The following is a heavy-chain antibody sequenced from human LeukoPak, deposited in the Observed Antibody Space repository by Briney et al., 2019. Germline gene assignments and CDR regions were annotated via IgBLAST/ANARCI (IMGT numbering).Heavy chain of an antibody. CDR1: RDVINSGLYL. CDR3: ARAYCTSTRCPFDS. D-gene: IGHD2-2*01. V-gene: IGHV4-31*02. J-gene: IGHJ4*02. CDR2: TYYSGST. Sequence: SHTLSPKWTVSRDVINSGLYLSTWLRQHPGEGLEWIGYTYYSGSTHYNPSLKSRVIISVDTSKNQFSLKLSSVTAADTAVYYCARAYCTSTRCPFDSWGQGTLVTVSS.